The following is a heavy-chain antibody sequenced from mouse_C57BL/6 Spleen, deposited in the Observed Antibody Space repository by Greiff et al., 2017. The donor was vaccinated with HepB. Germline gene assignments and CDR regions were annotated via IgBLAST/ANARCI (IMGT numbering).Heavy chain of an antibody. D-gene: IGHD1-1*01. Sequence: QVQLKESGPELVKPGASVKISCKASGYAFSSSWMNWVKQRPGKGLEWIGRIYPGDGDTNYNGKFKGKATLTADKSSSTAYMQLSSLTSEDSAVYFCAISTTVEPYFDYWGQGTTLTVSS. J-gene: IGHJ2*01. V-gene: IGHV1-82*01. CDR1: GYAFSSSW. CDR3: AISTTVEPYFDY. CDR2: IYPGDGDT.